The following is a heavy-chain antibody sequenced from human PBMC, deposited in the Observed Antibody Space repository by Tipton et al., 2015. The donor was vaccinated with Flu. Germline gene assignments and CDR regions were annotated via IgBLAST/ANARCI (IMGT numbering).Heavy chain of an antibody. CDR2: INPSGGST. CDR3: ARVGTSVTTGLVFFFDY. D-gene: IGHD4-17*01. V-gene: IGHV1-46*01. Sequence: QSGPEVKKPGASVKVSCKASGYTFTSYYMHWVRQAPGQGLEWMGKINPSGGSTSYAQNFQGRVTMTRDTSTNTVDMELSSLRSEDTAVYYCARVGTSVTTGLVFFFDYWGQGTLLTVSS. CDR1: GYTFTSYY. J-gene: IGHJ4*02.